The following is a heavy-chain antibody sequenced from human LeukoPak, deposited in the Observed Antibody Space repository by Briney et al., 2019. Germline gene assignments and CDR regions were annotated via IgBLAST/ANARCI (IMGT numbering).Heavy chain of an antibody. Sequence: GGSLRLSCAASGFTFSSYGMHWVRQAPGKGLEWVAVISYDGSNKYYADSVKGRFTISRDNSKNTLYPQMNSLRAEDTAVYYCAKGAHPLLGYYYDSSGYYYPDYWGQGTLVTVSS. V-gene: IGHV3-30*18. CDR1: GFTFSSYG. D-gene: IGHD3-22*01. J-gene: IGHJ4*02. CDR3: AKGAHPLLGYYYDSSGYYYPDY. CDR2: ISYDGSNK.